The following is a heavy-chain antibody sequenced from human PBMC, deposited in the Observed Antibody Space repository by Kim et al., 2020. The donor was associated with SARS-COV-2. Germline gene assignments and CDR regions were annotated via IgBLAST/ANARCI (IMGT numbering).Heavy chain of an antibody. V-gene: IGHV7-4-1*02. Sequence: ASVKVSCKASGYTFTSYAMNWVRQAPGQGLEWMGWINTHTGNPAYAQGFTGRFVFSLDTSVSTAYLQVSSLKAEDTAVYYCAREENYDILTVTDYWGQGTLVTVSS. CDR1: GYTFTSYA. CDR3: AREENYDILTVTDY. CDR2: INTHTGNP. J-gene: IGHJ4*02. D-gene: IGHD3-9*01.